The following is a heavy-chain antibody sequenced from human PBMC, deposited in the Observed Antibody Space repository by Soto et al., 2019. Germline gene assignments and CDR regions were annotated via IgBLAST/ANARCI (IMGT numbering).Heavy chain of an antibody. D-gene: IGHD1-7*01. V-gene: IGHV3-74*01. CDR2: ISTDESST. Sequence: RLACVVAEVTFSNYWMHWVRQAPGKGLVWVSRISTDESSTNYADSVTGRFTISRDNAMNTLYLQMNSLRAEDTAVYYCARDNGNSYWRQGTLVTVSS. CDR3: ARDNGNSY. CDR1: EVTFSNYW. J-gene: IGHJ4*02.